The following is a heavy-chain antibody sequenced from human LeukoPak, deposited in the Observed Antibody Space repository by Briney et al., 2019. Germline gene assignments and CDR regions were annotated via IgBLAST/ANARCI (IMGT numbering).Heavy chain of an antibody. CDR1: GGSFSGYY. J-gene: IGHJ4*02. V-gene: IGHV4-34*01. CDR2: INDSGSS. Sequence: SETLSPTCAVYGGSFSGYYWSWIRQPPGKGLEWIGEINDSGSSNYSPSLKSRVTISVDASKNQFSQTLSSVTAADTAVYYCARLPTDYDYVWGSSYWGQGTLVTVSS. CDR3: ARLPTDYDYVWGSSY. D-gene: IGHD3-16*01.